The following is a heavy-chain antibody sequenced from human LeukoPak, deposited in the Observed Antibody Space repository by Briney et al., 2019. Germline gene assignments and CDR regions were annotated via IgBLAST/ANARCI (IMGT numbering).Heavy chain of an antibody. Sequence: PSETLSLTCAVYGGSFSGYYWSWIRQPPGKGLEWIGEINHSGSTNYNPSLKSRVTISVDTSKNQFSLKLSSVAAADTAVYYCARDFVVRGVIGYWGQGTLVTVSS. D-gene: IGHD3-10*01. CDR1: GGSFSGYY. CDR3: ARDFVVRGVIGY. V-gene: IGHV4-34*01. J-gene: IGHJ4*02. CDR2: INHSGST.